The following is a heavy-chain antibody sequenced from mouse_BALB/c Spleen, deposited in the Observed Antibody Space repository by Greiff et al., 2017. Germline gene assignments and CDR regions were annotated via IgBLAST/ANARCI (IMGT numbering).Heavy chain of an antibody. J-gene: IGHJ3*01. V-gene: IGHV1-7*01. Sequence: LQESGAELAKPGASVKMSCKASGYTFTSYWMHWVKQRPGQGLEWIGYINPSTGYTEYNQKFKDKATLTADKSSSTAYMQLSSLTSEDSAVYYCARETGAWFAYWGQGTLVTVSA. CDR1: GYTFTSYW. CDR2: INPSTGYT. CDR3: ARETGAWFAY.